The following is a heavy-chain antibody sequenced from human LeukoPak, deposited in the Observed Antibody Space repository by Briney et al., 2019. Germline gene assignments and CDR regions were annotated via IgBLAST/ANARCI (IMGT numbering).Heavy chain of an antibody. CDR3: SRRGSFQGLDY. J-gene: IGHJ4*02. CDR1: GFTFSDHC. Sequence: GGSLRLSCAASGFTFSDHCMDWVRQAPGKGLERVARVRDKARSYTTEYAASVKGRFTISRDDSQNSLFLQMNSLKTEDTAVYYCSRRGSFQGLDYWGQGTLVSVSS. CDR2: VRDKARSYTT. D-gene: IGHD2-15*01. V-gene: IGHV3-72*01.